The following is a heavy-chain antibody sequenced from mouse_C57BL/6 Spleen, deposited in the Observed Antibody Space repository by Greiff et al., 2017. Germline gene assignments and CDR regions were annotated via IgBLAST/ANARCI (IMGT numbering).Heavy chain of an antibody. CDR2: INPSTGGT. V-gene: IGHV1-42*01. D-gene: IGHD3-3*01. CDR3: ARAGQRAWFAY. CDR1: GYSFTGYY. J-gene: IGHJ3*01. Sequence: VQLKESGPELVKPGASVKISCKASGYSFTGYYMNWVKQSPEKSLEWIGEINPSTGGTTYNQKFKAKATLTVDKSSSTAYMQLKSLTSEDSAVYYCARAGQRAWFAYWGQGTLVTVSA.